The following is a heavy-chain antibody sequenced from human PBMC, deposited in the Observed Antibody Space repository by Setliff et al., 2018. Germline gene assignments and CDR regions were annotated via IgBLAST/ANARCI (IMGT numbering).Heavy chain of an antibody. Sequence: SETLSLTCTVSGGSSSSHYWSWIRQPPGKGLEWIGYIHYSGTTNYNPSLKSRVTLSLDTAKNQFSLKLSSVTAADTAIYYCARGGTYRYFDYWGQGTLVTVSS. V-gene: IGHV4-59*11. CDR1: GGSSSSHY. J-gene: IGHJ4*02. CDR2: IHYSGTT. CDR3: ARGGTYRYFDY.